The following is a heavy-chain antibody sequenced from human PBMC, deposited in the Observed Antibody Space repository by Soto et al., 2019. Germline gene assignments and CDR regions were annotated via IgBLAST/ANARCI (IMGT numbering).Heavy chain of an antibody. CDR3: ARRRAHGFNWFDP. Sequence: QLQLQESGPGLLKPSETLSLTCTVSGDSISSSSYYWDWIRQPPGKGLEWIGSIYYSGNIYYNPSLMSRVTISVDTSKTQFSLKLNSVTAADTAVYYCARRRAHGFNWFDPWGQGTLVTVSS. J-gene: IGHJ5*02. CDR2: IYYSGNI. V-gene: IGHV4-39*01. CDR1: GDSISSSSYY. D-gene: IGHD5-12*01.